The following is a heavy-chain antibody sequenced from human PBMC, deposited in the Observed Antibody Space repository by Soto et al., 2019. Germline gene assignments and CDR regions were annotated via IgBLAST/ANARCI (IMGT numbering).Heavy chain of an antibody. V-gene: IGHV3-64D*08. CDR1: GFTFSSYS. D-gene: IGHD6-25*01. CDR2: ISTDGIGT. J-gene: IGHJ4*02. Sequence: GGSLRLSCSASGFTFSSYSMHWVRQAPGKGLEYISAISTDGIGTYYADSVKGRFTISRDNSKNTLYLQVNSLRAEDTAVYYCARAAAATFVRYCFDYWGQGTLVTVSS. CDR3: ARAAAATFVRYCFDY.